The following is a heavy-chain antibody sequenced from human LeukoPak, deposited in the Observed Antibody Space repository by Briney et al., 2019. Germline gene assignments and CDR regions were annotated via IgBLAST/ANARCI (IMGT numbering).Heavy chain of an antibody. CDR3: ARDGFDILASYYIILRFDP. Sequence: ASVKVSCMASGYTFTDYYMHWVRQAPGQGLEYMGWINPNNGVTKYAQKFQGGVTMTTDTSTSTAYMELNRLRSDDTAVYYCARDGFDILASYYIILRFDPWGQGTLVTVPS. CDR1: GYTFTDYY. D-gene: IGHD3-9*01. J-gene: IGHJ5*02. V-gene: IGHV1-2*02. CDR2: INPNNGVT.